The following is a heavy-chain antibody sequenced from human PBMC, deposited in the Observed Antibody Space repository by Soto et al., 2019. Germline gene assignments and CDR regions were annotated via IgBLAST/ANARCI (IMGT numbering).Heavy chain of an antibody. CDR2: INHSGST. V-gene: IGHV4-34*01. J-gene: IGHJ6*02. CDR1: CGACIGYY. Sequence: SETLSLTCAFYCGACIGYYWSWIRQPPGKGLEWIGEINHSGSTNYNPSLKSRVTISVDTSKNQFSLKLSSVTAADTAVYFCARNGSYYDFWSGYYFGGGMDVWGQGTTVTVSS. D-gene: IGHD3-3*01. CDR3: ARNGSYYDFWSGYYFGGGMDV.